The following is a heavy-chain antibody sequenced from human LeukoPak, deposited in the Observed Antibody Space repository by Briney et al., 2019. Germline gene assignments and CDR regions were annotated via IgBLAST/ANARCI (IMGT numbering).Heavy chain of an antibody. J-gene: IGHJ4*02. CDR2: ISGSGGST. Sequence: GGSLRLSCAASGFTFSSYAMSWVRQAPGKGLEWVSAISGSGGSTYYVDSVKGRFTVSRDNSKNTLYLQMNSLRAEDTAVYYCAKFGGQYSSGWKPFDYWGQGTLVTVSS. CDR1: GFTFSSYA. D-gene: IGHD6-19*01. CDR3: AKFGGQYSSGWKPFDY. V-gene: IGHV3-23*01.